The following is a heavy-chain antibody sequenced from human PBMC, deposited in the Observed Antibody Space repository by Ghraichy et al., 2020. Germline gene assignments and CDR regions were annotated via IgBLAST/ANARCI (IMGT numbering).Heavy chain of an antibody. D-gene: IGHD6-13*01. V-gene: IGHV4-34*01. CDR1: GGSFSGYY. Sequence: SETLSLTCAVYGGSFSGYYWSWIRQPPGKGLEWIGEINHSGSTNYNPSLKSRVTISVDTSKNQFSLKLRSVTAADTAVYYCARGSSIAAAKFDLWGRGTLVTVSS. CDR3: ARGSSIAAAKFDL. J-gene: IGHJ2*01. CDR2: INHSGST.